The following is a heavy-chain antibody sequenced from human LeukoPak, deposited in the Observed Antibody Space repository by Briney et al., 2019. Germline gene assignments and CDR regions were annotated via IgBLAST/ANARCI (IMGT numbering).Heavy chain of an antibody. CDR2: IYYSGST. Sequence: SETPSLTCAVSDDSIRSSAYYWGWIRQPPGKGLEWIGSIYYSGSTYYNPSLKSRVTISIDTSKNQFSLKLSSVTAADTAVYYCASEPYGSGSFLGAFDIWGQGTMVTVSS. CDR1: DDSIRSSAYY. CDR3: ASEPYGSGSFLGAFDI. V-gene: IGHV4-39*01. D-gene: IGHD3-10*01. J-gene: IGHJ3*02.